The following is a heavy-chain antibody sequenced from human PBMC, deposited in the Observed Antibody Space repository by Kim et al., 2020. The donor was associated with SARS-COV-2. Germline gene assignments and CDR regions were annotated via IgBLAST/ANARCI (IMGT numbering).Heavy chain of an antibody. J-gene: IGHJ4*02. CDR2: ST. Sequence: STYYNPSLKRRVTISVDTSKNQFSLKLSAVTAADTAVYYCARVFTGTPDYWGQGTLVTVSS. CDR3: ARVFTGTPDY. D-gene: IGHD2-8*02. V-gene: IGHV4-39*07.